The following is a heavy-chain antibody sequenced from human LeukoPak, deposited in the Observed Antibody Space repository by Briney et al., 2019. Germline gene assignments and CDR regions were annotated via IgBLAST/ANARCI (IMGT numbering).Heavy chain of an antibody. CDR3: AKLREVSDY. CDR1: GFTFSSYA. Sequence: PGGSLRLSCAASGFTFSSYAMHWVRQAPGKGLEWVAVISYDGSNNYYADSVKGRFTMSRDNSKNTLYLQMNSLRAEDTAVYYCAKLREVSDYWGQGTLVTVSS. D-gene: IGHD3-16*01. V-gene: IGHV3-30*04. J-gene: IGHJ4*02. CDR2: ISYDGSNN.